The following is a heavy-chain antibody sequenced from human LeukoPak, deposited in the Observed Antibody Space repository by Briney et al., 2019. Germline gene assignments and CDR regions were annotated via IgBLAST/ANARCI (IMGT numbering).Heavy chain of an antibody. CDR3: ARESDAFDI. J-gene: IGHJ3*02. V-gene: IGHV3-30-3*01. CDR1: GFTFSSYA. CDR2: ISYDGSNK. Sequence: GRSLRLSCAASGFTFSSYAMHWVRQAPGKGLEWVAVISYDGSNKYYADSVKGRFTISRDNSKNTPYLQMNSLRAEDTAVYYCARESDAFDIWGQGTMVTVSS.